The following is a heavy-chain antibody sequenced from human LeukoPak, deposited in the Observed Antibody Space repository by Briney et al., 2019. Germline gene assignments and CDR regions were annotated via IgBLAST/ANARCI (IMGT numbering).Heavy chain of an antibody. V-gene: IGHV1-2*04. CDR2: INPNSGGT. J-gene: IGHJ6*02. Sequence: ASVKVSCKASGYTFTGYYMHWVRQAPGQGLEWMGWINPNSGGTNYAQKFQGWVTMTRDTSISTAYINLSRLRSDDTAVYYCARASYNWNDQAGMDVWGQGTTVTVSS. CDR3: ARASYNWNDQAGMDV. D-gene: IGHD1-1*01. CDR1: GYTFTGYY.